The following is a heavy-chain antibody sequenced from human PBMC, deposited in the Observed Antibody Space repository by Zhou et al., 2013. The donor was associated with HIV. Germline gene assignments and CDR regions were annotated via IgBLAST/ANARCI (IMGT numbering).Heavy chain of an antibody. J-gene: IGHJ6*03. D-gene: IGHD6-13*01. Sequence: QVQLVQSGAEVKKPGSSVKVSCKASGGTFSSYAISWVRQAPGQGLEWMGGIIPIFGTANYAQKFQGRVTITTDESTSTAYMELSSLRSEDTAVYYCAAGIAAAGKNYYYMDVWGKGTTVTVSS. V-gene: IGHV1-69*05. CDR1: GGTFSSYA. CDR3: AAGIAAAGKNYYYMDV. CDR2: IIPIFGTA.